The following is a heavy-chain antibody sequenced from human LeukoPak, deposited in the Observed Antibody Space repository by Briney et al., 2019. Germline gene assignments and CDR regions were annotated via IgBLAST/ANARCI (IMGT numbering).Heavy chain of an antibody. Sequence: PGGSLRLSGAASGFTFSSYSIHWVRQAPGKGPEYVSVIDGSGVTRYYANSVEGRFTISRDNSKNTLYLQMDNLRTEDTAVYYCAREGGSSGQWNYDLWGRGTLVTVSS. D-gene: IGHD6-19*01. CDR3: AREGGSSGQWNYDL. CDR1: GFTFSSYS. J-gene: IGHJ2*01. CDR2: IDGSGVTR. V-gene: IGHV3-64*01.